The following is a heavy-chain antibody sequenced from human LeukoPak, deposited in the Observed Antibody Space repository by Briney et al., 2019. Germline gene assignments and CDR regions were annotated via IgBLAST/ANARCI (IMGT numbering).Heavy chain of an antibody. D-gene: IGHD6-13*01. CDR2: ISSSGSTI. Sequence: GGSLRLSCAASGFTFSDYYMSWIRRAPGKGLEWVSYISSSGSTIYYADSVKGRFTISRDNAKNSLYLQMNSLRAEDTAVYYCARDMHSKAMDDAFDIWGQGTMVTVSS. CDR1: GFTFSDYY. J-gene: IGHJ3*02. CDR3: ARDMHSKAMDDAFDI. V-gene: IGHV3-11*01.